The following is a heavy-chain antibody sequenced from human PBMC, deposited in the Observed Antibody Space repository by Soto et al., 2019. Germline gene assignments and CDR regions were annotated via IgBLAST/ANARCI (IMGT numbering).Heavy chain of an antibody. CDR2: INHSGST. Sequence: PSETLSLTCAVYGGSFSGYYWSWIRQPPGKGLEWIGEINHSGSTNYNPSPKSRVTISIDTSKNQFSLKLSSVTAADTAVYYCARGRRWIRYQDNWFDPWGQGTLVTVSS. CDR1: GGSFSGYY. V-gene: IGHV4-34*01. D-gene: IGHD5-12*01. J-gene: IGHJ5*02. CDR3: ARGRRWIRYQDNWFDP.